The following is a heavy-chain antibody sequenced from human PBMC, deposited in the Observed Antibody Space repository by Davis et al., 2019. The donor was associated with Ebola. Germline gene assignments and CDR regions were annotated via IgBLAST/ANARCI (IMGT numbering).Heavy chain of an antibody. Sequence: PSEALSLSCTVSGASMSSYYWSWIRQPPGKGLEWIGYVAYTANTVYNPSLKSRVTISGDTSKKRFSLTLNSLTAADTAVYYCARGGLVPAALYLWGQGTMVTVSS. J-gene: IGHJ3*01. CDR2: VAYTANT. CDR3: ARGGLVPAALYL. CDR1: GASMSSYY. D-gene: IGHD2-2*01. V-gene: IGHV4-59*01.